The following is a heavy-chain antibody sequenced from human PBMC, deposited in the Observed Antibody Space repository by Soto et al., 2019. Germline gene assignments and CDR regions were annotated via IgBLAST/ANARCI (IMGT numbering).Heavy chain of an antibody. CDR1: GFTVSSNY. V-gene: IGHV3-53*02. D-gene: IGHD3-10*01. CDR3: ARAGGFFYWYFDL. Sequence: EVQLVETGGGLIQPGGSLRLSCAASGFTVSSNYMSWVRQAPGKGLEWVSVIYSGGTTYYADSVKGRFTISRDNSKNTLYLQMNSLRAEDTAVYYCARAGGFFYWYFDLWGRGTLVTVSS. J-gene: IGHJ2*01. CDR2: IYSGGTT.